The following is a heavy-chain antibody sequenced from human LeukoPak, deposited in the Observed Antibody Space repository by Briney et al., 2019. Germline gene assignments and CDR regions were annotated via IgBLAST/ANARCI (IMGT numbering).Heavy chain of an antibody. D-gene: IGHD5-12*01. V-gene: IGHV3-23*01. J-gene: IGHJ4*02. CDR1: GFTFSSYA. CDR3: ARGPSGYHNT. CDR2: ISGSGGIT. Sequence: GGSLRLSCAASGFTFSSYAMTWVRQAPGRGLEWVSTISGSGGITNYADSVKGRSTISRDNSKNTLYLQMNSLRAEDTAVYYCARGPSGYHNTGGQGTLVTVSS.